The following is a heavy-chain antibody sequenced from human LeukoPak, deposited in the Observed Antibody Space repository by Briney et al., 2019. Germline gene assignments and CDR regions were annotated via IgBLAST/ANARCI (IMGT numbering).Heavy chain of an antibody. V-gene: IGHV3-74*01. Sequence: PGGSLRLSCAASGFTFSSYSMNWVRQAPGKGLVWVSDINSDESRTNYADSVKGRFTISRDNAKNTLYLQMSSLRAEDTALYYCARGLNYWGQGTLVTVSS. CDR1: GFTFSSYS. CDR2: INSDESRT. J-gene: IGHJ4*02. CDR3: ARGLNY.